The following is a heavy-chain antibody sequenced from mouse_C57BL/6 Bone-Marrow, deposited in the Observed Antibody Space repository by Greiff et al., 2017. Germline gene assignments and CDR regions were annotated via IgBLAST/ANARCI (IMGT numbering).Heavy chain of an antibody. CDR3: AKLWLRRDYYAMDY. CDR2: IYPGDGDT. J-gene: IGHJ4*01. CDR1: GYAFSSSW. Sequence: QVQLQQSGPELVKPGASVKISCKASGYAFSSSWMNWVKQRPGKGLEWIGRIYPGDGDTNYNGKFNGKATLTADKSSSTAYMQLSSLTSEDSAVYFCAKLWLRRDYYAMDYWGQGTSVTVSS. V-gene: IGHV1-82*01. D-gene: IGHD2-2*01.